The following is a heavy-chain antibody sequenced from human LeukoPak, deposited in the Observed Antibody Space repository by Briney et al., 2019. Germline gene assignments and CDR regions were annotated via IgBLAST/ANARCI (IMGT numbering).Heavy chain of an antibody. Sequence: GGSLRLSCAVSGFTFKNYRMNWVRQAPGKGLEWVANIKQDGSEEYYVDSVKGRFTISRDNAKNTLYLQMNSLRAEDTAVYYCARGYGAYAYWGQGTLVTVSS. CDR1: GFTFKNYR. CDR2: IKQDGSEE. V-gene: IGHV3-7*02. CDR3: ARGYGAYAY. D-gene: IGHD4/OR15-4a*01. J-gene: IGHJ4*02.